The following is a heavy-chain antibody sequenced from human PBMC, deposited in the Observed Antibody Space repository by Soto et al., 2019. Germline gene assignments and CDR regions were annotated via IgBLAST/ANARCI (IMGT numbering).Heavy chain of an antibody. Sequence: SETLSLTCAVSGGSISSSNWWSWVRQPPGKGLEWIGEIYHSGSTNYNPSLKSRVTISVDKSKNQFSLKLSSVTAADTAVYYCARGNSSSWYYYNWFDPWGQGTLVTVSS. V-gene: IGHV4-4*02. CDR2: IYHSGST. CDR3: ARGNSSSWYYYNWFDP. J-gene: IGHJ5*02. CDR1: GGSISSSNW. D-gene: IGHD6-13*01.